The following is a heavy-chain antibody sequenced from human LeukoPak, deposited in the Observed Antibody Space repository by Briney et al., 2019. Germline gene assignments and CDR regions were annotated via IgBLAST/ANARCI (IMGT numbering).Heavy chain of an antibody. Sequence: PGGSLRLSCAASGFTFSTFWMSWIRQPPGKGLEWIGYIYYSGSTNYNPSLKSRVTISVDTSKNQLSLKLRSVTAADTAVYYCARQDSGTYLNPLDIWGQGTVVTVSS. CDR2: IYYSGST. D-gene: IGHD1-26*01. V-gene: IGHV4-59*08. CDR1: GFTFSTFW. CDR3: ARQDSGTYLNPLDI. J-gene: IGHJ3*02.